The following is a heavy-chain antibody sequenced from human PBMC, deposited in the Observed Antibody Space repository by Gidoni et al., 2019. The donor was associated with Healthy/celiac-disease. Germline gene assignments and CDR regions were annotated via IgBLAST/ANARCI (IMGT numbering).Heavy chain of an antibody. V-gene: IGHV5-51*01. J-gene: IGHJ4*02. CDR3: AGLIPCGGDCSHPYYLDY. Sequence: EVQLVQSGAEAKKPGESLTISCTGSGYSFTSYWIGWVRQMPGKGLEWMGISYPGDSDTGYSPSCQGKVTISADKSISTAYLRWSSLKASDTAMYYCAGLIPCGGDCSHPYYLDYWGQGTLVTVSS. CDR2: SYPGDSDT. D-gene: IGHD2-21*01. CDR1: GYSFTSYW.